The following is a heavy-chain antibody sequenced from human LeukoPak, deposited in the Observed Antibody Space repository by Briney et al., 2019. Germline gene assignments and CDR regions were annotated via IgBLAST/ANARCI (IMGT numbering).Heavy chain of an antibody. Sequence: ASVKVSCKASGYTFTSYYMHWVRQAPGQGLEWMGIINPSGGSTSYAQKFQARVTMTRDTSTSTVYMELSSLRSEDTAVYYCARGEQLAGLELWYFDYWGQGTLVTVSS. CDR3: ARGEQLAGLELWYFDY. D-gene: IGHD6-6*01. CDR1: GYTFTSYY. V-gene: IGHV1-46*01. J-gene: IGHJ4*02. CDR2: INPSGGST.